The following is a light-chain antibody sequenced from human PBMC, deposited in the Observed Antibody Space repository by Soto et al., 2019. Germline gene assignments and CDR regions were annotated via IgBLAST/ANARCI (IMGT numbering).Light chain of an antibody. J-gene: IGKJ1*01. CDR3: QQYNDYSTWT. V-gene: IGKV3-20*01. CDR1: QSVSSSY. Sequence: EIVLTQSPGTLSLSPGERATLSCRASQSVSSSYLAWYQQKPGQAPRLLIYGTSSRATGIPDRFSGSGSGTDFTLTISRLEPEDFAVYYCQQYNDYSTWTFGQGTKVEMK. CDR2: GTS.